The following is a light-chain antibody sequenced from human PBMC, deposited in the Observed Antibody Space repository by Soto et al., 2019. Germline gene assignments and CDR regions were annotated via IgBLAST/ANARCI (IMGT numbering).Light chain of an antibody. V-gene: IGKV3-20*01. J-gene: IGKJ1*01. CDR1: QGIGDT. Sequence: EIVMPQSPATLSVSPGEGATLSCRASQGIGDTLAWYQQKPGQTPRLLIYGASSRATGIPDRFSGSGSGTDFTLTISRLEPEDFAVYYCQQYGSSPPWTFGQGTKVDIK. CDR2: GAS. CDR3: QQYGSSPPWT.